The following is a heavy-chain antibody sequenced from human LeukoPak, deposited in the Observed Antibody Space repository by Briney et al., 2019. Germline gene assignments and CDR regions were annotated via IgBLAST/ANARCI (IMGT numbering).Heavy chain of an antibody. D-gene: IGHD3-22*01. CDR3: ARGALYYDSSGYLFDY. CDR1: GFTFSDYS. J-gene: IGHJ4*02. CDR2: INSDGKTT. V-gene: IGHV3-48*01. Sequence: GGSLRLSCAASGFTFSDYSMNWVRQAPGKGLEDLSYINSDGKTTWYADSVKGRFTASRDNAKNSLYLQMNSLRVEDTAVYYCARGALYYDSSGYLFDYWGQGTLVTVSS.